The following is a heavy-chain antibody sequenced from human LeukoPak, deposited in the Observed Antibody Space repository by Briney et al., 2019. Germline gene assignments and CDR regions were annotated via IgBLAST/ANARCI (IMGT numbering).Heavy chain of an antibody. CDR3: ARGDLVLAFSHFDY. J-gene: IGHJ4*02. Sequence: PSETLSPTCAVYGGSFSGYYWSWIRQPPGKGLEWIGEINRSGNTNYNPSLKSRVTISVDTSKNQFSLKLSSVTAADTAVYYCARGDLVLAFSHFDYWGQGTLVTVSS. V-gene: IGHV4-34*01. D-gene: IGHD2-15*01. CDR2: INRSGNT. CDR1: GGSFSGYY.